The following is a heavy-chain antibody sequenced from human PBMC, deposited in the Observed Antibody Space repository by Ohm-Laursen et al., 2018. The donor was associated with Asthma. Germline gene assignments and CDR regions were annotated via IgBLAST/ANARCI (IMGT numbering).Heavy chain of an antibody. CDR3: ARGTFYYESTGYYFFDH. Sequence: QTLSLTCTVSGGSISSGGYYWSWIRQPPGKGLEWIGYIYYSGLTYSNPSLRSRVSISVDTSKNQFSLNLTPVTAADTAVYYCARGTFYYESTGYYFFDHWGQGALVTVSS. J-gene: IGHJ4*02. V-gene: IGHV4-31*03. CDR2: IYYSGLT. CDR1: GGSISSGGYY. D-gene: IGHD3-22*01.